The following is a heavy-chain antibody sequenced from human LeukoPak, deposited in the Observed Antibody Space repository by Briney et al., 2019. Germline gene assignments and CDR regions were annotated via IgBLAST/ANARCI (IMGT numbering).Heavy chain of an antibody. CDR3: ASFYGSGSYYDMDV. Sequence: PGGSLRLSCAASGFTFSSYWMSWVRQAPGKGLEWVANIKQDGSEKYYVDSVKGRFTISRDNAKNSLYLQMNSLRAEDTAVYYCASFYGSGSYYDMDVWGKGTTVTISS. CDR2: IKQDGSEK. V-gene: IGHV3-7*01. D-gene: IGHD3-10*01. J-gene: IGHJ6*03. CDR1: GFTFSSYW.